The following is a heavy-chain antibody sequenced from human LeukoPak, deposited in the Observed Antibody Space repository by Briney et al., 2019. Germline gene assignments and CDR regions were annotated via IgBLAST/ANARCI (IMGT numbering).Heavy chain of an antibody. CDR2: ISGSGGST. V-gene: IGHV3-23*01. CDR3: AKVQIGYSYGPVDY. D-gene: IGHD5-18*01. CDR1: GFTFSSYA. Sequence: GGSLRLSCAASGFTFSSYAMSWVRQAPGKGLEWVSGISGSGGSTYYADSVKGRFTISRDNSKNTLFLQMNSLRAEDTAVYSCAKVQIGYSYGPVDYWGQGTLVTVSS. J-gene: IGHJ4*02.